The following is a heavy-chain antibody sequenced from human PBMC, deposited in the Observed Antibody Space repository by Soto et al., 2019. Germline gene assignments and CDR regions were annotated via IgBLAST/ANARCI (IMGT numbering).Heavy chain of an antibody. CDR3: ATAGDFWSRLGTTAY. CDR1: GYTLTELS. D-gene: IGHD3-3*01. CDR2: FDPEDGET. V-gene: IGHV1-24*01. Sequence: ASVKVSCKVSGYTLTELSMHWVRQAPGKGLEWMGGFDPEDGETIYAQKFQGRVTMTEDTSTDTAYMELSSLRSEDTAVYYCATAGDFWSRLGTTAYWGQGTLVTVSS. J-gene: IGHJ4*02.